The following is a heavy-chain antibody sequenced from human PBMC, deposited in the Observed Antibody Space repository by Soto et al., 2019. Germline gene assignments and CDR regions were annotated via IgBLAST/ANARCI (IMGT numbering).Heavy chain of an antibody. Sequence: EVQLLESGGGLVKPGGSLRLSCAASGFSFSDYSMNWVRQAPGKGLEWVSSISGSTSYIYYADSLKGRFTVSRDNAEKSLYLHMNCLRTEDTAVYHCARDGPFCSGAGCRDDYHYMDSWGKGTTVIVSS. CDR2: ISGSTSYI. J-gene: IGHJ6*03. V-gene: IGHV3-21*01. CDR1: GFSFSDYS. CDR3: ARDGPFCSGAGCRDDYHYMDS. D-gene: IGHD3-3*01.